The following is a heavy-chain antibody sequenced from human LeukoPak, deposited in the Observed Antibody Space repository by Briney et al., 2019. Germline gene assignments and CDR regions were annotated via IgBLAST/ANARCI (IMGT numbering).Heavy chain of an antibody. Sequence: PGGSLRLSCAASGFTFSSYSMNWVRQAPGKGLEWVANIKQDGSEKYYVDSVKGRFTISRDNAKNSLYLQMNSLRAEDTAVYYCAREWELLDYWGQGTLVTVSS. J-gene: IGHJ4*02. CDR1: GFTFSSYS. CDR2: IKQDGSEK. CDR3: AREWELLDY. V-gene: IGHV3-7*03. D-gene: IGHD1-26*01.